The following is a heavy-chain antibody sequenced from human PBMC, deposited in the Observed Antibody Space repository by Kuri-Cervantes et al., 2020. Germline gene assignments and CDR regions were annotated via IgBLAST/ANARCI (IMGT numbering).Heavy chain of an antibody. CDR2: IWYDGSNK. D-gene: IGHD4-17*01. CDR3: AKGIDYGDYNYMDV. Sequence: GESLKISCAASGSSFGSYGMHWVRQAPGKGLEWVAVIWYDGSNKYYADSVKGRFTISRDNSKNTLYLQMNSLRAEDTAVYYCAKGIDYGDYNYMDVWGKGTTVTVSS. CDR1: GSSFGSYG. V-gene: IGHV3-30*02. J-gene: IGHJ6*03.